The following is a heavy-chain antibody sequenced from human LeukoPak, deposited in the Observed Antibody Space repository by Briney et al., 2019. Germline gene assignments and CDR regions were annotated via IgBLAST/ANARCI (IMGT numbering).Heavy chain of an antibody. CDR2: IGPSSNTM. J-gene: IGHJ4*02. V-gene: IGHV3-11*01. CDR1: GFTFSNAW. CDR3: ARDDYGGNTDY. D-gene: IGHD4-23*01. Sequence: GGSLRLSCAASGFTFSNAWMSWVRQAPGKGLEWVSYIGPSSNTMYYADSVKGRFTISRDNAKNSLYLQMNSLRADDTAVYYCARDDYGGNTDYWGQGTLVTVSS.